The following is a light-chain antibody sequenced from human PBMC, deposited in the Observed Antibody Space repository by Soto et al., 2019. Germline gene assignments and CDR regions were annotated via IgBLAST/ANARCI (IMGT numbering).Light chain of an antibody. J-gene: IGKJ1*01. Sequence: EVVLTQSPGTLSLSPGERATLSCRASQTVSSGYLAWYQQKPGQSPRLLIYGASSRATGITARLRGSGSGPDLLLTIRSLVPEYFAVYYCQQYGRSPRTFGQETKVEIK. CDR1: QTVSSGY. CDR2: GAS. CDR3: QQYGRSPRT. V-gene: IGKV3-20*01.